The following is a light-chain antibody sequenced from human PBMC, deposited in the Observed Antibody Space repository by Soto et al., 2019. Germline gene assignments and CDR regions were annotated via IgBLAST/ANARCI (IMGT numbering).Light chain of an antibody. CDR2: ESS. Sequence: ELVLTQSPGTLSLSPGERATLSCRASQTVSTSYLAWYQQHPGQAPRLLIFESSRRATGIPDRFSGTGSGTDFSLTISRLEPEDFAVYFCQHYGISPSYTFGPGTKVDIK. V-gene: IGKV3-20*01. CDR3: QHYGISPSYT. J-gene: IGKJ3*01. CDR1: QTVSTSY.